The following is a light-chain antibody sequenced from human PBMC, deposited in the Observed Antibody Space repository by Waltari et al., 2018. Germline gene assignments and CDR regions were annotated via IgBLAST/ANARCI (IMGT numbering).Light chain of an antibody. V-gene: IGLV2-23*01. CDR1: SSDVGGYSL. CDR2: EES. Sequence: QSALTQPASVSGSPGQSITLSCIGTSSDVGGYSLVSWYQQHPGKAPKLMSYEESKRPAGVSTRLAGLKTGNTASLTISGLQAEDEADYYCCSYVRNVTWVFGGGTKLTVL. J-gene: IGLJ3*02. CDR3: CSYVRNVTWV.